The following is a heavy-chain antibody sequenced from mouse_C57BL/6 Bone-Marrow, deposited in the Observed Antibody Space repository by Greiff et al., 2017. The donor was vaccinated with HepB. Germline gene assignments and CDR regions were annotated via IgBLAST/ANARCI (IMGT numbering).Heavy chain of an antibody. Sequence: DVMLVESGGGLVQPGGSMKLSCVASGFTFSNYWMNWVRQSPEKGLEWVAQIRLKSDNYATHYAESVKGRFTISRDDSKSSVYLQMNNLRAEDTGIYYCTEGLRRRMDYWGQGTSVTVSS. CDR3: TEGLRRRMDY. J-gene: IGHJ4*01. D-gene: IGHD1-1*01. CDR2: IRLKSDNYAT. V-gene: IGHV6-3*01. CDR1: GFTFSNYW.